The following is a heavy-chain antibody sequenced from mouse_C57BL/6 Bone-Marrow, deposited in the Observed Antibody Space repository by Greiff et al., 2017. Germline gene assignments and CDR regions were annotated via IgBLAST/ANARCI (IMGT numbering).Heavy chain of an antibody. CDR3: TRWRGRDAGFAY. Sequence: VQLQQSGPELVRPGVSVKISCKGSGYTFTDYAMHWVKQSHAKSLEWIGVISTYYGDASYNQKFKDKATMTVDKSSSPAYMELARLASEDSAVYYCTRWRGRDAGFAYWGQGTLVTVSA. CDR1: GYTFTDYA. D-gene: IGHD3-3*01. V-gene: IGHV1-67*01. J-gene: IGHJ3*01. CDR2: ISTYYGDA.